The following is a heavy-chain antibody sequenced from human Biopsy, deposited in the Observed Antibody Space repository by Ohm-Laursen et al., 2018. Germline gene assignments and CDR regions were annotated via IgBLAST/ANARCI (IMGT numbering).Heavy chain of an antibody. V-gene: IGHV1-2*02. J-gene: IGHJ5*02. CDR2: INAKTGDT. Sequence: SSVKVSCKVSGYTFIGYHVHWVRQAPGQGLEWMGWINAKTGDTNYAQKFQGRVTMTRDTSISTAYVDLSSLRSDDTAVYYCTRGGYYYDSLAYYYWFDPWGQGTLVTVSS. D-gene: IGHD3-22*01. CDR1: GYTFIGYH. CDR3: TRGGYYYDSLAYYYWFDP.